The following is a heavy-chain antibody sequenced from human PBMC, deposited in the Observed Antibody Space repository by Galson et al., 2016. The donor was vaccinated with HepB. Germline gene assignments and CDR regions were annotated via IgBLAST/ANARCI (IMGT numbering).Heavy chain of an antibody. CDR3: ARDLSWGFDS. D-gene: IGHD6-13*01. CDR1: GFTFSSYA. J-gene: IGHJ4*02. Sequence: SLRLSCAASGFTFSSYAISWVRQAPGKGLEWVSYIGGRSSPVSYADSVKGRFTISRDNAENSLYLQMNSLRDDDTAVYYCARDLSWGFDSWGQGTLVTVSS. V-gene: IGHV3-48*02. CDR2: IGGRSSPV.